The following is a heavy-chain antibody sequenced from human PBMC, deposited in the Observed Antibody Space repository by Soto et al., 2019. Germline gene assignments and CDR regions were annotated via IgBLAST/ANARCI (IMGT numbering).Heavy chain of an antibody. J-gene: IGHJ2*01. CDR2: ISASTRNT. Sequence: QVQLVQSGGEVKKPGASVKVSCQASGYTFSDYAISWVRQAPGQGLEWMGWISASTRNTDQAQNFKGRVIMTLDTSTDTAYRELRSLRSDDTAVYYCVRCYCSVGSCYACWHFDLWGRGTLVTVSS. V-gene: IGHV1-18*01. CDR3: VRCYCSVGSCYACWHFDL. CDR1: GYTFSDYA. D-gene: IGHD2-15*01.